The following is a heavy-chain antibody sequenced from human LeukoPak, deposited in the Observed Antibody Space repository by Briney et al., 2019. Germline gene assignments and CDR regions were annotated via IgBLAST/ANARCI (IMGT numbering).Heavy chain of an antibody. CDR2: IYYSGST. D-gene: IGHD1-1*01. Sequence: SETLSLTCTVSGGSISRSCYYWGWIRQPPGKGLEWIGSIYYSGSTYYNPSLKSRVTISVDTSKNQFSLKLSSVTAADTAVYYCARGWNDGGKGFDYWGQGTLVTVSS. CDR3: ARGWNDGGKGFDY. V-gene: IGHV4-39*01. CDR1: GGSISRSCYY. J-gene: IGHJ4*02.